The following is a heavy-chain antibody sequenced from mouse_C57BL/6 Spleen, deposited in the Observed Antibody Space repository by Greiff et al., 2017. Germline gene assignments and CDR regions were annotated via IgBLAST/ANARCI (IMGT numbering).Heavy chain of an antibody. Sequence: VQLQQSGPELVKPGASVKISCKASGYSFTGYYMNWVKQSPEKSLEWIGEINSSTGGTTYNQKFKAKATLTVDKSSSTAYMQLKSLTSEDSAVYYCELEAMDYWGQGTSVTVSS. CDR3: ELEAMDY. CDR1: GYSFTGYY. D-gene: IGHD4-1*01. CDR2: INSSTGGT. J-gene: IGHJ4*01. V-gene: IGHV1-42*01.